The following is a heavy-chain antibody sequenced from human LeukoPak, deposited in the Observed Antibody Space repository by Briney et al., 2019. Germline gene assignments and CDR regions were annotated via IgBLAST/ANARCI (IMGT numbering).Heavy chain of an antibody. D-gene: IGHD3-9*01. CDR1: GGSVSSYY. CDR3: ARDERYYDILTGYYHYYMDV. J-gene: IGHJ6*03. CDR2: IYYSGST. Sequence: SETLSLTCTVSGGSVSSYYWSWIRQPPGKGLEWIGYIYYSGSTNYNPSLKSRVTISVDTSKNQFSLKLYSVTAADTAVYYCARDERYYDILTGYYHYYMDVWGKGTTVTISS. V-gene: IGHV4-59*02.